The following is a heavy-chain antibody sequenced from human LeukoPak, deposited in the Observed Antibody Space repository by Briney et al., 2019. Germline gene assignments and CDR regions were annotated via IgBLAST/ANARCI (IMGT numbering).Heavy chain of an antibody. V-gene: IGHV6-1*01. CDR3: ARMLIVVVNNWFDP. J-gene: IGHJ5*02. CDR2: TYYRSEWYN. CDR1: GDSVSSNSAA. D-gene: IGHD3-22*01. Sequence: SQTLSLTCAISGDSVSSNSAAWNWIRQSPSRGLEWLGRTYYRSEWYNDYAVSVKSRITINPDTSKNQFSLQLNSVTPEDTAVYYCARMLIVVVNNWFDPWGQGTLVTVSS.